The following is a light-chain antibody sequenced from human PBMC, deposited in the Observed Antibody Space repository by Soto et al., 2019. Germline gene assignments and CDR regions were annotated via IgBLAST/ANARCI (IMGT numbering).Light chain of an antibody. J-gene: IGKJ4*01. Sequence: DIQMTQSPSSLSASVGDRVTITCRASQSISHYLNWYQQKPGEAPKLLIYGASTLQSGVPSRFSGSGSGGDFTLTISTLHPEDSAAYYCQQSHSIPFTFGGGTKVEIK. CDR2: GAS. CDR3: QQSHSIPFT. V-gene: IGKV1-39*01. CDR1: QSISHY.